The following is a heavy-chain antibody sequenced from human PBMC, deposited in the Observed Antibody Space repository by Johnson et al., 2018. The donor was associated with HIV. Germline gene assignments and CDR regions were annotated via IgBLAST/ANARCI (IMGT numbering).Heavy chain of an antibody. D-gene: IGHD6-13*01. CDR2: IKSKTDGGTT. V-gene: IGHV3-15*05. Sequence: VQLVESGGGVVRPGGSLRLSCAASGFTFNNAWMSWVRQAPGKGLEWIGRIKSKTDGGTTDYAAPVKGRFTISRDDSKNTLYMQMNSLRAEDTALYYCAKGDSSSWYGGDAFDIWGQGTMVTVSS. CDR1: GFTFNNAW. J-gene: IGHJ3*02. CDR3: AKGDSSSWYGGDAFDI.